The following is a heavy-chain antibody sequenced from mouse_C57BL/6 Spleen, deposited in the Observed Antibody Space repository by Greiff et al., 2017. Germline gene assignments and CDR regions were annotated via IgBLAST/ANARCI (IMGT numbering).Heavy chain of an antibody. CDR3: AIAYYSNLAWFAY. J-gene: IGHJ3*01. Sequence: ESGPGLVKPSPSPSLTCSVTGYSITSGYYWNWIRQFPGNKLEWLGYIRYDGSNNYNPSFKNRISITHDTSKNQVFLKLNSVPTEDTATYYCAIAYYSNLAWFAYWGQGTLVTVSA. CDR2: IRYDGSN. CDR1: GYSITSGYY. D-gene: IGHD2-5*01. V-gene: IGHV3-6*01.